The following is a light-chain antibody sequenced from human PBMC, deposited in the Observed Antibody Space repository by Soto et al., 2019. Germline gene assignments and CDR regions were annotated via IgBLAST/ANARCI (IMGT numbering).Light chain of an antibody. CDR3: QQYGRSPTWT. CDR2: GAS. CDR1: QSVISSY. J-gene: IGKJ1*01. V-gene: IGKV3-20*01. Sequence: EIVLTQSPGTLSLSPGERATLSCRASQSVISSYLAWYQQKPGQAPRLLIYGASSRATGIPDRFSVSGSWTEFTLTISRLEPEDFEVYYCQQYGRSPTWTFGQGPQMELK.